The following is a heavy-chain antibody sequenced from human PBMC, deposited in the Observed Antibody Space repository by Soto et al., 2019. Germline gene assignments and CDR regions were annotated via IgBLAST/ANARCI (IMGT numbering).Heavy chain of an antibody. D-gene: IGHD3-3*01. CDR3: AKDLVGSGGLLGPLEYYFDY. V-gene: IGHV3-23*01. J-gene: IGHJ4*02. CDR2: ISGSGGST. Sequence: PGGSLSLSCAASGFTFSSYAMSWARQAPGKGLEWVSAISGSGGSTYYADSVKGRFTISRDNSKNTLYLQMNSLRAEDTAVYYCAKDLVGSGGLLGPLEYYFDYWGQGTLVTVSS. CDR1: GFTFSSYA.